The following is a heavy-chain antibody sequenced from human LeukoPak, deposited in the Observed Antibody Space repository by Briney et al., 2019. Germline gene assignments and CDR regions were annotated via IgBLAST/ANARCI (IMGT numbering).Heavy chain of an antibody. CDR2: IIPIFGTA. CDR3: ARDQIEVPAAMQD. Sequence: SVKVSCKASVGTYSRYAISWVRQAAGQGLAWMGGIIPIFGTANYAQKFHGRVTSTADESTSKAYMEMSSQRAEDTAVYYCARDQIEVPAAMQDWGHVTLVTVSS. V-gene: IGHV1-69*13. CDR1: VGTYSRYA. J-gene: IGHJ4*01. D-gene: IGHD2-2*01.